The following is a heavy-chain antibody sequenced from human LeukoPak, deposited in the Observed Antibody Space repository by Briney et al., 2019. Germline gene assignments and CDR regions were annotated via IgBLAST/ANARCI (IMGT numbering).Heavy chain of an antibody. CDR1: GFTFTSSE. D-gene: IGHD5-12*01. J-gene: IGHJ5*02. CDR3: ARDYSGWSLDP. Sequence: GGSLRLSCAASGFTFTSSEMNWVRQAPGKGLEWVSYISDSGKTRKYADSVKGRFTISRGTAKNVLYLQMKSLRGDDTAIYYCARDYSGWSLDPWGQGTLVTVSS. V-gene: IGHV3-48*03. CDR2: ISDSGKTR.